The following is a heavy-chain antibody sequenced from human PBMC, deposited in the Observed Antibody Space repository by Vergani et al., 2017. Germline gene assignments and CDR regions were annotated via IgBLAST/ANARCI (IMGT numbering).Heavy chain of an antibody. CDR1: GFTFNHYA. V-gene: IGHV3-23*01. Sequence: EVQLLESGGDLVQPGGSLRLSCAASGFTFNHYAMNWVRQAPGKGLEWVSAISGSGGSTYYADSVKGRFTISRDNSKNTLYLQMNSLRAEDTAVYYCAKASDYGDFHWYFDLWGRGTLVTVSS. D-gene: IGHD4-17*01. CDR2: ISGSGGST. J-gene: IGHJ2*01. CDR3: AKASDYGDFHWYFDL.